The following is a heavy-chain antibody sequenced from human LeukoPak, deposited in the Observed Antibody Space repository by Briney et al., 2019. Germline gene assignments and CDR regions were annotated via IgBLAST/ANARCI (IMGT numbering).Heavy chain of an antibody. V-gene: IGHV3-33*01. CDR1: GFTFCNYA. D-gene: IGHD2-15*01. CDR2: IWYDGSND. J-gene: IGHJ3*02. CDR3: AREADCSGGNCYRGAFDI. Sequence: PGRSLRLSCEASGFTFCNYALHWVRQAPGKGLEWVAVIWYDGSNDYYANSVKGRFTISRDNSKNTLYLQMNSLRAEDTAIYYCAREADCSGGNCYRGAFDIWGQGTMITVSS.